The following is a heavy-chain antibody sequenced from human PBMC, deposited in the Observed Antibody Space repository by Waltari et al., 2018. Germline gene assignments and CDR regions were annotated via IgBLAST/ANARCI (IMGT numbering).Heavy chain of an antibody. Sequence: ELQLVQSGGGFVQPGGSLRLPCVASGFTLSSYEVNWIRQPPGKGLEWVSYMDSSGTKISYADSVKGRFTISRDNARNSVSLLVNSLTAEDTAVYFCARENYYASCFDIWGQGTTVTVSS. D-gene: IGHD3-10*01. V-gene: IGHV3-48*03. J-gene: IGHJ6*02. CDR3: ARENYYASCFDI. CDR1: GFTLSSYE. CDR2: MDSSGTKI.